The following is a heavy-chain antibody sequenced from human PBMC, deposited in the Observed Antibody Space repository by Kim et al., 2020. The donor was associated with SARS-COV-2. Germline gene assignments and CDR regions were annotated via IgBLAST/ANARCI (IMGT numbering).Heavy chain of an antibody. CDR2: IYYSGST. V-gene: IGHV4-39*01. CDR1: GGSISSSSYY. J-gene: IGHJ5*02. CDR3: ARHRAYHYGSGSPFAP. Sequence: SETLSLTCTVSGGSISSSSYYWGWIRQPPGKGLEWMGSIYYSGSTYYNPSLKSRVTISVDTSKNQFSLKLSSVTAADTAVYYWARHRAYHYGSGSPFAPGGQGTLGTVSS. D-gene: IGHD3-10*01.